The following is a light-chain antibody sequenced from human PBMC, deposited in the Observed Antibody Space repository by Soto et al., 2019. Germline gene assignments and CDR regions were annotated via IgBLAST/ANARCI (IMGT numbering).Light chain of an antibody. J-gene: IGLJ3*02. Sequence: QSVLTQPPSVSGAPGQRVTISCTGSSSNIGAGYDVHWYQQLPGTAPKLLIYNNNNRPSGVPDRFSGSRSGTSASLAITGLQAEDEADYYCQSSDSSLSGCVFGGGTQLTVL. CDR1: SSNIGAGYD. V-gene: IGLV1-40*01. CDR3: QSSDSSLSGCV. CDR2: NNN.